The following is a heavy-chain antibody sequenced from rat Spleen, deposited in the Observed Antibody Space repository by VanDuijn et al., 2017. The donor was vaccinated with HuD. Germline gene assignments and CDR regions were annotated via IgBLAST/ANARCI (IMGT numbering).Heavy chain of an antibody. V-gene: IGHV5-25*01. Sequence: EVHLVESGGGLVQPGRSMKLSCAASGFTFSNYYMAWVRQSPTKGLEWVASISNGGGKTYYRDSVQGRFTISRDNAKSNLYLQMDSLRSEDTATYFCAREAGLPFHYFDYWGQGVMVTVSS. D-gene: IGHD1-4*01. CDR2: ISNGGGKT. J-gene: IGHJ2*01. CDR1: GFTFSNYY. CDR3: AREAGLPFHYFDY.